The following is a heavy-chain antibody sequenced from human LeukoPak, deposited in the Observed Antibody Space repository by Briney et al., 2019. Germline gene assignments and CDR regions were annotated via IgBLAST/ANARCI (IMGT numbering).Heavy chain of an antibody. CDR2: FDPESGER. V-gene: IGHV1-24*01. CDR1: GFAFTEMS. J-gene: IGHJ5*02. CDR3: ADFGVVTHWFDP. Sequence: GASVKVSCKVSGFAFTEMSIHWVRQTPRKGLEWMGGFDPESGERVYAQSFRGRVTLSEDTSTDTAYMELSSLTSEDTAVYYCADFGVVTHWFDPWAREPWSPSRQ. D-gene: IGHD3-3*01.